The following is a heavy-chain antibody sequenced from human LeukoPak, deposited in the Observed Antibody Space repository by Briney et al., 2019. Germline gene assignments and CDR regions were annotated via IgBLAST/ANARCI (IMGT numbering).Heavy chain of an antibody. V-gene: IGHV4-34*01. Sequence: PSETLSLTCAVYGGSFSGYYWSWIRQPPGKGLEWIGEINHSGSTNYNPSLKSRVTISVDTSKNQFPLKLSSVTAADTAVYYCVRHQYYYGAGSYYVFDSWGQGTLVTVSS. CDR2: INHSGST. CDR3: VRHQYYYGAGSYYVFDS. D-gene: IGHD3-10*01. J-gene: IGHJ5*01. CDR1: GGSFSGYY.